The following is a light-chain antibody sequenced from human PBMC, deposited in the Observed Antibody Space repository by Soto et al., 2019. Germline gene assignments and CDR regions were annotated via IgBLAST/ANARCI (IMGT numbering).Light chain of an antibody. Sequence: EIVMTQSTATLSVSPGETATLSCRASQSVSYNLAWYQQKPGQGPRLLIYGAFTRATGIPARFSGSGSGTEFTLPISSLQSEDFAVYYCQQYKNWPPLTFGGGTKVEI. CDR1: QSVSYN. J-gene: IGKJ4*01. CDR2: GAF. CDR3: QQYKNWPPLT. V-gene: IGKV3-15*01.